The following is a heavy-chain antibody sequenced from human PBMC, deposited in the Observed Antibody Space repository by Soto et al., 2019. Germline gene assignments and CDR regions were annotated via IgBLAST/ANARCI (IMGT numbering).Heavy chain of an antibody. V-gene: IGHV3-30*04. J-gene: IGHJ6*01. Sequence: QVQLVESGGGVVQPGRSLRLSCAASGFNLSNYAMHWVRQAPGRGLEWVTIISYDGSNKYYEDSVKGRFTISRDNXXXXXXXXXXXXXXXXXXXXXXXXXXXXXXXXXXXXXXXXGRDVWGQGTKLTVSS. CDR1: GFNLSNYA. CDR3: XXXXXXXXXXXXXXXXXXGRDV. CDR2: ISYDGSNK.